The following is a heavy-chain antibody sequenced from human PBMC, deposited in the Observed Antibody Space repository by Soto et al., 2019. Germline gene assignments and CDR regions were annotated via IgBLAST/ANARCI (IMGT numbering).Heavy chain of an antibody. CDR3: AASIFYYGMDV. CDR1: GYTFTNYW. Sequence: EVQLVQSGAEVKKPGESLKISCKGSGYTFTNYWIGWGRQMPGKGPEWMGIIYPGDSDTKYNPSFQGQVTISADKSITTTYLQWSSLKASDTAIYYCAASIFYYGMDVWGQGTTVTVSS. J-gene: IGHJ6*02. V-gene: IGHV5-51*01. CDR2: IYPGDSDT.